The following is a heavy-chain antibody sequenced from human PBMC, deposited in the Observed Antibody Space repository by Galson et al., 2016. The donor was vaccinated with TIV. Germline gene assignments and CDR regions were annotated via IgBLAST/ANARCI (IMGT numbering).Heavy chain of an antibody. J-gene: IGHJ6*02. D-gene: IGHD2-21*01. CDR1: ALTVSDNY. CDR2: MSSGGSL. Sequence: ASALTVSDNYMTWVRQAPGKGLEWVAIMSSGGSLNYADFVRGRFTVSRDNSKNTLYLQMNRLRTDDTAIYYCTRESRFCGNNCYLSYYYGMDVWGQGTTVTVSS. CDR3: TRESRFCGNNCYLSYYYGMDV. V-gene: IGHV3-66*02.